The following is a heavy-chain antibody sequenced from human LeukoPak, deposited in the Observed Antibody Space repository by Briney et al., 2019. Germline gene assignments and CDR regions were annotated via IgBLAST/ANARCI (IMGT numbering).Heavy chain of an antibody. D-gene: IGHD1-26*01. J-gene: IGHJ6*02. V-gene: IGHV1-2*02. CDR1: GYTFTDYY. CDR2: INPDSGGK. CDR3: ARQLGATTGYYYYGMDV. Sequence: ASMKVSCKASGYTFTDYYMHWVRQAPGQGLEWMGWINPDSGGKNYAQKFQGRVTMTRDTSISTAYMELSRLRSDDTALYYCARQLGATTGYYYYGMDVWGQGTTVTVS.